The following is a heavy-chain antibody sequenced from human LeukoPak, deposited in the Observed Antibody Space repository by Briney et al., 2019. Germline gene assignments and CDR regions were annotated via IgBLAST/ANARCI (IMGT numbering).Heavy chain of an antibody. CDR2: INPAGSST. CDR3: ARVPTGSYSVDY. J-gene: IGHJ4*02. D-gene: IGHD1-26*01. V-gene: IGHV3-74*01. CDR1: GFTFSSYW. Sequence: TGGSLRLSCAASGFTFSSYWMHWVRQAPRKGLVWVSRINPAGSSTSSADSMEGRFTISRDNAKNTLYLQMNSLRAEDTAVYYCARVPTGSYSVDYWGQGTLVTVSS.